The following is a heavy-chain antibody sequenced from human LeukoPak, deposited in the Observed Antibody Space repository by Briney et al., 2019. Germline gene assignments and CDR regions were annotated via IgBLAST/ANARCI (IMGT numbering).Heavy chain of an antibody. V-gene: IGHV3-9*01. J-gene: IGHJ4*02. CDR2: ISWNSDNI. Sequence: GGSLRLSCAVSGFSFDDYAMHWIRQVPGKGLEWVSGISWNSDNIGYADSVKGRFTTSRDNAKNSLYLQMNSLRAEDTALYYCAINGGGDSGYGNFDYWGQGTLVTVSS. CDR1: GFSFDDYA. D-gene: IGHD5-12*01. CDR3: AINGGGDSGYGNFDY.